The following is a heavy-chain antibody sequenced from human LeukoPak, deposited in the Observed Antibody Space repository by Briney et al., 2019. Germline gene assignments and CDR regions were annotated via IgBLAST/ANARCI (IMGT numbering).Heavy chain of an antibody. V-gene: IGHV4-34*01. CDR3: ARHNTGIWYFDL. CDR2: INHTGYT. D-gene: IGHD2-8*02. CDR1: SGSFRGYY. Sequence: SETLSLTCAVYSGSFRGYYWSWIRQPPGMGLEWIGEINHTGYTGYNPSPKSRVTISVDTSKNQFSLKLSSVTAADTAVYYCARHNTGIWYFDLWGRGTLVTVSS. J-gene: IGHJ2*01.